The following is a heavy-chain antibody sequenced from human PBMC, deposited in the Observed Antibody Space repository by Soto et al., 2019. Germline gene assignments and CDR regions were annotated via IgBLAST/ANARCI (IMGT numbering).Heavy chain of an antibody. CDR3: ARESEDLTSNFDY. CDR2: ISSTTNYI. Sequence: GGSLRLSCAASGFTFTRYSMNWVRQAPGKGLEWVSSISSTTNYIYYADSMKGRFTVSRDNAKNSVYLEMNSLSAEDTAVYYCARESEDLTSNFDYWGQGTQVTVSS. V-gene: IGHV3-21*01. J-gene: IGHJ4*02. CDR1: GFTFTRYS.